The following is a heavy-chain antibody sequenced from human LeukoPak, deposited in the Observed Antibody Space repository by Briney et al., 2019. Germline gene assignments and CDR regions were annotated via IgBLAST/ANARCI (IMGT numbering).Heavy chain of an antibody. Sequence: PGGSLRLSCTASGFTFGDYAMSWFRQAPGKGLEWVSVIYSGGDTYYADSVKGRFTISRDNSKNTLYLQMGSLRVEDTAVYYCARGHRAAAAQGIGIIVYWGQGTLVTVSS. CDR2: IYSGGDT. D-gene: IGHD2-2*01. V-gene: IGHV3-53*01. CDR1: GFTFGDYA. CDR3: ARGHRAAAAQGIGIIVY. J-gene: IGHJ4*02.